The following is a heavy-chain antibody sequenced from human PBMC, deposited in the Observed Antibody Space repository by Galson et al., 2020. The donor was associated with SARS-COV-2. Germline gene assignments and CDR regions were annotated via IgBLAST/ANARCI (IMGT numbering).Heavy chain of an antibody. J-gene: IGHJ4*02. CDR1: GYTFTGYY. Sequence: ASVKVSCKASGYTFTGYYMHWVRQAPGQGLECMGWINPNSGGTNYAQKFQGRVTMTRDTSISTAYMELSRLRSDDTAVYYCARDPSGYCSGGFCDPHFFDYWGQGTLVTVSS. CDR2: INPNSGGT. CDR3: ARDPSGYCSGGFCDPHFFDY. D-gene: IGHD2-15*01. V-gene: IGHV1-2*02.